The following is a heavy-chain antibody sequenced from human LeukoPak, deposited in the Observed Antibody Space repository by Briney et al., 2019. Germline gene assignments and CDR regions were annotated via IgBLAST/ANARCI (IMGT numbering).Heavy chain of an antibody. D-gene: IGHD2-21*02. CDR2: INPNSGGT. CDR3: ARYGGDNAFDY. V-gene: IGHV1-2*02. CDR1: GYTFTGYY. J-gene: IGHJ4*02. Sequence: EASVKVSCKASGYTFTGYYIHWVRQAPGHGLEWMGWINPNSGGTNYAQKFQGRVTMTRDTSISTAYMELSRLRSDDTAVYYCARYGGDNAFDYWGQGTLVAVSS.